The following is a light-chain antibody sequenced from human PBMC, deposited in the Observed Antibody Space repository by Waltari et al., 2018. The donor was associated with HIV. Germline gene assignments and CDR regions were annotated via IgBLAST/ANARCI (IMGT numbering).Light chain of an antibody. CDR3: QHYDTYSPYT. J-gene: IGKJ2*01. V-gene: IGKV1-5*03. CDR2: KAS. CDR1: QTINTS. Sequence: DIKMTQSPSTLSASVADRVTITCRARQTINTSLAWYQQKPGKAPEHLIYKASTLDSGVPSRFSGNGSGTEFTLTIGSLQPDDLATYYCQHYDTYSPYTFGQGTKLEIK.